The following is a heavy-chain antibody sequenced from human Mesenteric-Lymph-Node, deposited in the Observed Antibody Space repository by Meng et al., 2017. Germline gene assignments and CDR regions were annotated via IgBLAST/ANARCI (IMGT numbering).Heavy chain of an antibody. Sequence: SETLSLTCAVYGGSFSGYYWSWIRQPPGKGLEWIGEINHSGSTNYNPSLKSRVTISVDTSKNQFSLKLSSVTAADTAVYYCARVALEAREEVGVSRGHFDYWGPGTLVTVSS. CDR1: GGSFSGYY. V-gene: IGHV4-34*01. CDR2: INHSGST. D-gene: IGHD1-26*01. CDR3: ARVALEAREEVGVSRGHFDY. J-gene: IGHJ4*02.